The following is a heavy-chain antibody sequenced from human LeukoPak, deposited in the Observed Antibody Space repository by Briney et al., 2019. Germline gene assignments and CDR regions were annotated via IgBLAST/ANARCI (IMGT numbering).Heavy chain of an antibody. V-gene: IGHV3-23*01. CDR2: ITGSGDYT. D-gene: IGHD1-1*01. CDR3: ARGVMAAQLYYFDY. Sequence: PGGSLRLSCAASGFXFGSHPMNWVRQAPGKGLEWVSGITGSGDYTYYIDSVQGRFTISRDNSKNMLFLQMNSLRAEDTAVYYCARGVMAAQLYYFDYWGRGILVTVSS. CDR1: GFXFGSHP. J-gene: IGHJ4*02.